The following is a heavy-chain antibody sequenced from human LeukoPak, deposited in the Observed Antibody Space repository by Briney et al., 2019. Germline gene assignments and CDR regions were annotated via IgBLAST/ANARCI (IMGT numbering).Heavy chain of an antibody. CDR3: ARDSSRGYTYAFDY. CDR1: GYTFTDYY. J-gene: IGHJ4*02. Sequence: ASVKVSCKASGYTFTDYYIHWVRQAPGQGLEWMGWISPNSGGSNYAQKFQGRVTMPGDTSINTAYMELSRLRSDDAAVYFCARDSSRGYTYAFDYWGQGTLVSVSS. V-gene: IGHV1-2*02. CDR2: ISPNSGGS. D-gene: IGHD5-18*01.